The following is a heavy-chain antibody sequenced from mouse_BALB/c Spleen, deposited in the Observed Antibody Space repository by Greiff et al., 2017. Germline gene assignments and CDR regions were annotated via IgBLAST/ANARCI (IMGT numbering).Heavy chain of an antibody. Sequence: VQLQQPGAELVKPGAPVKLSCTASGYTFTSYWMNWVKQRPGRGLEWIGRIDPSDSETHYNQKFKDKATLTVDKSSSTAYIQLSSLTSEDSAVYYCARDDYRYDRYYFDDWGQGTTLTVSS. CDR3: ARDDYRYDRYYFDD. J-gene: IGHJ2*01. CDR2: IDPSDSET. V-gene: IGHV1-69*02. D-gene: IGHD2-14*01. CDR1: GYTFTSYW.